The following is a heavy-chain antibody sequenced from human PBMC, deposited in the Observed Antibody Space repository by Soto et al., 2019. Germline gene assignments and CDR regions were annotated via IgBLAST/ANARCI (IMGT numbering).Heavy chain of an antibody. CDR1: GGSISSGDYY. CDR2: IYYSGST. Sequence: PSETLSLTCTVSGGSISSGDYYWSWIRQPPGKGLEWIGYIYYSGSTYYNPSLKSRVTISVDTSKNQFSLKLSSVTAADTAVYYCARVQLWLIVVDYWGQGTLVTVSS. V-gene: IGHV4-30-4*01. J-gene: IGHJ4*02. CDR3: ARVQLWLIVVDY. D-gene: IGHD5-18*01.